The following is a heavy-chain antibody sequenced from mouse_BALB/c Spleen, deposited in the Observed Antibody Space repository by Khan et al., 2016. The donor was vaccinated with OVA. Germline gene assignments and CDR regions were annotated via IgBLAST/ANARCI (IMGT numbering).Heavy chain of an antibody. CDR1: GYTVTDFA. CDR3: VRGSGNSRFAY. V-gene: IGHV1S137*01. D-gene: IGHD1-3*01. CDR2: ISTYYGDA. Sequence: QVQLQQSGAELVRPGVSVKISCKGSGYTVTDFAIHWVKQSHAKSLEWSGVISTYYGDADYNQKFKGKATMTVDKSSSTAFVELARLTPEDSANYYCVRGSGNSRFAYWGQGTLVTVSA. J-gene: IGHJ3*01.